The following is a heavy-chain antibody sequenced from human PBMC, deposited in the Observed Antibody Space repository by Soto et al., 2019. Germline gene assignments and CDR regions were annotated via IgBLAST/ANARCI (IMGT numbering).Heavy chain of an antibody. CDR3: ARNIYYDILTGYSPYYYYYMDV. CDR1: GYTFTSYY. J-gene: IGHJ6*03. Sequence: ASVKVSCKASGYTFTSYYMHWVRQAPGQGLEWMGIINPSGGSTSYAQKFQGRVTMTRDTSTSTVYMELSSLRSEDTAVYYCARNIYYDILTGYSPYYYYYMDVWGKGTTVTVSS. CDR2: INPSGGST. V-gene: IGHV1-46*03. D-gene: IGHD3-9*01.